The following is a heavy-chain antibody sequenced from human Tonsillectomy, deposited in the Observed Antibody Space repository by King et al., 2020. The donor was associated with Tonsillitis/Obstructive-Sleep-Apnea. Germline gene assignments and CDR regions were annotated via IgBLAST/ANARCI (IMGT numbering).Heavy chain of an antibody. V-gene: IGHV3-33*01. Sequence: VQLVESGGGVVQPGRSLRLSCAASGFTFSSYGMHWVRQAPGKGLEWVAVIWYDGSNKYYADSVKGRFTISRDNSKNTLYLQMNSLRAEDTAVYYCARDPNPFGGALLQELYYFDYWGQGTLVTVSS. D-gene: IGHD3-16*01. CDR2: IWYDGSNK. CDR1: GFTFSSYG. J-gene: IGHJ4*02. CDR3: ARDPNPFGGALLQELYYFDY.